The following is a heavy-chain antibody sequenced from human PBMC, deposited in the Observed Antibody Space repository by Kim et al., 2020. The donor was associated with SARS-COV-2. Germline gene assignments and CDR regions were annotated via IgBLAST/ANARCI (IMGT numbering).Heavy chain of an antibody. J-gene: IGHJ4*02. Sequence: GGSLRLSCAASGFTFSSYAMSWVRQAPGKGLEWVSAISGSGGSTYYADSVKGRFTISRDNSKNTLYLQMNSLRAEDTAVYYCAKAGGPNCSGGRCYSPFDYWGQGTLVTVSS. CDR2: ISGSGGST. V-gene: IGHV3-23*01. CDR3: AKAGGPNCSGGRCYSPFDY. CDR1: GFTFSSYA. D-gene: IGHD2-15*01.